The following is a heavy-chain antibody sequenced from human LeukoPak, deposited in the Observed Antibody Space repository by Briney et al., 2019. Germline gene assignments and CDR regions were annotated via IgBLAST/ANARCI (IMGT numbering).Heavy chain of an antibody. CDR3: TRDPRRLDY. CDR2: ISGNSGDI. CDR1: GFTFSDYY. J-gene: IGHJ4*02. Sequence: GGSLRLSCAASGFTFSDYYMTWVRQAPGKGLEWLPYISGNSGDINYLDSVRGRFTISRDNAKNSLYLQMNSLRVEDTAVYYCTRDPRRLDYLGQGTLVTVSS. V-gene: IGHV3-11*05.